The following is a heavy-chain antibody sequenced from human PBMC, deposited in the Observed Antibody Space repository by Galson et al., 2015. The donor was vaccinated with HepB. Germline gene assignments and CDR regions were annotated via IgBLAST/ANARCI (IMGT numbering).Heavy chain of an antibody. CDR2: IKQDGSEK. V-gene: IGHV3-7*03. CDR3: ARDDYYSSDH. J-gene: IGHJ4*02. CDR1: GFSFSNYW. D-gene: IGHD3-10*01. Sequence: LRLSCAASGFSFSNYWMSWVRQAPGKGLEWVANIKQDGSEKYYVDSVKGRFTISRDNAKNSLDLQINSLRAEDTAVYYCARDDYYSSDHWGQGTLVTVSS.